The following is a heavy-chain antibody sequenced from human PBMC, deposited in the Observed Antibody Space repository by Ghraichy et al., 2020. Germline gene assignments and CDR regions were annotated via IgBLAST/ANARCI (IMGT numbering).Heavy chain of an antibody. CDR2: ISGSGGST. J-gene: IGHJ6*02. CDR3: AKDNAGLYWGVDYYYGMDV. Sequence: GSLRLSCAASGFTFSSYAMSWVRQAPGKGLEWVSAISGSGGSTYYADSVKGRFTISRDNSKNTLYLQMNSLRAEDTAVYYCAKDNAGLYWGVDYYYGMDVWGQGTTVTVSS. D-gene: IGHD2-8*02. CDR1: GFTFSSYA. V-gene: IGHV3-23*01.